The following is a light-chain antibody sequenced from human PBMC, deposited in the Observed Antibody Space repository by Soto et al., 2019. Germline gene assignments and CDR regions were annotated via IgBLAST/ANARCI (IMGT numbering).Light chain of an antibody. CDR1: QGISRW. CDR3: QQANSFPLT. CDR2: SAS. J-gene: IGKJ3*01. Sequence: DIQMTQLPSSMSASVGERVTITCRASQGISRWLAWYHQKPGKAPNLLIYSASTLHSGVPSRFSGSGSGTDFTLTICSLQPEDFGTYYCQQANSFPLTFGPGTKVDMK. V-gene: IGKV1-12*01.